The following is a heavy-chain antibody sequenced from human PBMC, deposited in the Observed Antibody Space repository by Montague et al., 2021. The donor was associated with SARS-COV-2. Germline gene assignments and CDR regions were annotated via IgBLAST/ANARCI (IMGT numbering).Heavy chain of an antibody. CDR3: AREQWFNQYYYGMDV. V-gene: IGHV4-4*07. Sequence: SETLSLTCLCPLQCDSRGTQDWIRRAAGWSPVWIGFINPYGDINYNASLKSRVILSRDASKNQFSLTLTSVTAADTAVYYCAREQWFNQYYYGMDVWGQGTTVAVSS. CDR1: LQCDSRGT. J-gene: IGHJ6*02. D-gene: IGHD3-10*01. CDR2: INPYGDI.